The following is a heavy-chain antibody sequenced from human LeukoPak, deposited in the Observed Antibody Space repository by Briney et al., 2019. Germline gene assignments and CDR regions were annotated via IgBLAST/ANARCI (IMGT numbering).Heavy chain of an antibody. J-gene: IGHJ4*02. V-gene: IGHV3-7*01. Sequence: HPGGSLRLSCAASKFTFSSYWMSWVRQAPGKGLEWVANIKQDGSEKNYVASVKGRFTISRDNAKNSLFLQMNSLRAEDTAVYYCVRDPSLGVVGGDYWGQGTLVTVSS. CDR2: IKQDGSEK. CDR3: VRDPSLGVVGGDY. CDR1: KFTFSSYW. D-gene: IGHD3-16*01.